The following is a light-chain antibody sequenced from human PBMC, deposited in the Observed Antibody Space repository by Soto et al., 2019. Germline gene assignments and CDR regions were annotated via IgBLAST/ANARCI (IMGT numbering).Light chain of an antibody. CDR3: CSYAGGTIPA. CDR2: EGS. V-gene: IGLV2-23*01. CDR1: SSDVGNYKL. J-gene: IGLJ2*01. Sequence: QSALTQPASVSGSPGQSITISCTGTSSDVGNYKLVSWYQQHPGKAPKLMIYEGSKRPSGISNRFSGSKSGNTASLTISGLQAEDEADYYCCSYAGGTIPAFGGGTKLTVL.